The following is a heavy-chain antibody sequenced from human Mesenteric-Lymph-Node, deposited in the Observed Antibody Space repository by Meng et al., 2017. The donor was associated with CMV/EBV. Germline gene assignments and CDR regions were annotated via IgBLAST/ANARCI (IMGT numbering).Heavy chain of an antibody. CDR2: IRIKAYGGTT. CDR3: SRAVTGAWDAFDI. J-gene: IGHJ3*02. D-gene: IGHD6-19*01. V-gene: IGHV3-49*04. Sequence: GESLKISCIGSGFTFGDYTMSWVRQAPGKGLEWVGFIRIKAYGGTTEYAASVKGRFTISRDDSRSIAYLQMNNLKTEDTAVYYCSRAVTGAWDAFDIWGQGTMVTVSS. CDR1: GFTFGDYT.